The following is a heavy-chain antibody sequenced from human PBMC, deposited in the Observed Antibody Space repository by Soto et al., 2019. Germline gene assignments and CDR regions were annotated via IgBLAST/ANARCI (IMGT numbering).Heavy chain of an antibody. Sequence: ASVKVSCKSSGYTFTGYYMHCVRQAPGQGLEWMGWINPNSGGTNYAQKFQGWVTMTRDTSISTAYMELSRLRSDDTAVYYCARARDFWSGYYPPNDAFDIWGQGTMVTVSS. CDR1: GYTFTGYY. CDR3: ARARDFWSGYYPPNDAFDI. V-gene: IGHV1-2*04. D-gene: IGHD3-3*01. J-gene: IGHJ3*02. CDR2: INPNSGGT.